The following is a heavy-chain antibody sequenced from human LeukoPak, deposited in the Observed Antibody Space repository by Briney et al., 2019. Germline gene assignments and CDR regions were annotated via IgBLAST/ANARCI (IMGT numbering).Heavy chain of an antibody. CDR1: GFTFSNYA. J-gene: IGHJ4*02. D-gene: IGHD2-2*01. Sequence: GGSLRLSCAASGFTFSNYAMHWVRQAPGKGLEWVAVISYDGSNKYYADSVKGRFTISRDNSKNTLYLQMNSLRAEDTAVYYCARDSVTCSGTTCYLHQFDCWGQGTLVTVSS. CDR3: ARDSVTCSGTTCYLHQFDC. V-gene: IGHV3-30*04. CDR2: ISYDGSNK.